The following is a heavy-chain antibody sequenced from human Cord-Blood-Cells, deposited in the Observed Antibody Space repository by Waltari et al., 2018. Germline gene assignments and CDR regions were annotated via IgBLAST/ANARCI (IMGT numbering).Heavy chain of an antibody. D-gene: IGHD1-7*01. J-gene: IGHJ4*02. V-gene: IGHV3-23*01. CDR2: ISGSGGST. CDR1: GFTFSSSA. CDR3: AKAEVRTGTTCPFDY. Sequence: EVQLLESGGGLVQPGGSLRLSCAASGFTFSSSAMSWVRQAPGKGLEWVSAISGSGGSTYYADSVKGRFTISRDNSKNTLYLQMNSLRAEDTAVYYCAKAEVRTGTTCPFDYWGQGTLVTVSS.